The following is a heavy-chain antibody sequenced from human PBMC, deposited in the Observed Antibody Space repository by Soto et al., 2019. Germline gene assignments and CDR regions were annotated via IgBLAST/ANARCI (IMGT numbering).Heavy chain of an antibody. V-gene: IGHV1-69*13. Sequence: SVKVSCKDSGGSFSSYAIRWVRLAPGQGIEWMGGIIPIFGTANYSQKFQGSVTNTADESTSTAYMELSSLRAEDTAVYDYARDGPSYYFCYWGQGTLVTVSS. J-gene: IGHJ4*02. CDR1: GGSFSSYA. CDR3: ARDGPSYYFCY. CDR2: IIPIFGTA.